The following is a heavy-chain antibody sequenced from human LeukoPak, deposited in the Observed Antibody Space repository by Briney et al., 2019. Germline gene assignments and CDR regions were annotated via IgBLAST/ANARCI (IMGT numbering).Heavy chain of an antibody. CDR3: AKIPWYSRGWSIDY. D-gene: IGHD6-13*01. V-gene: IGHV3-23*01. CDR2: ISGNGVGT. Sequence: GGSLRLSCAASGFTFSSYALSWVRQAPGKGLEWVSGISGNGVGTYYADSMRGRFTISRDNSRYTLYLQVNSLRVEDTAIYYCAKIPWYSRGWSIDYWGRGSLVTVSS. J-gene: IGHJ4*02. CDR1: GFTFSSYA.